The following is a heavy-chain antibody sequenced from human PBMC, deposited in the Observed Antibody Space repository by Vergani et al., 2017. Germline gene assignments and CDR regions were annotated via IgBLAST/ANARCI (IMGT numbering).Heavy chain of an antibody. CDR3: ARVVVPAEHFRTKKEKDYYYGMDV. D-gene: IGHD2-2*01. J-gene: IGHJ6*02. V-gene: IGHV1-18*04. CDR2: ISAYNGNT. CDR1: GYTFTSYG. Sequence: VQLVQSGAEVKKPGASVKVSCKASGYTFTSYGISWVRQAPGQGLEWMGWISAYNGNTNYAQKLQGRVTMTTDTSTSTAYMELRSLRSDDTAVYYCARVVVPAEHFRTKKEKDYYYGMDVWGQGTTVTVSS.